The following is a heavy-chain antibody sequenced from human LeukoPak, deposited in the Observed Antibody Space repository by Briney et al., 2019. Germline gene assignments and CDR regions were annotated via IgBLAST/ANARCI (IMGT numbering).Heavy chain of an antibody. J-gene: IGHJ4*02. CDR3: AKGSEDTAMVDFDY. Sequence: GASLRLSCAASGFTFSSYAMSWVRKAPGKGLEWVSAISGSGGSTYYADSVKGRSTISRDNSKNTLYLQMNSLRAEDTAVYYCAKGSEDTAMVDFDYWGQGTLVTVSS. D-gene: IGHD5-18*01. V-gene: IGHV3-23*01. CDR1: GFTFSSYA. CDR2: ISGSGGST.